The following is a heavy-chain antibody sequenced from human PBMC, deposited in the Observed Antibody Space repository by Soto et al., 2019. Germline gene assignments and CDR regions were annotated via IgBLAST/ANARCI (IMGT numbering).Heavy chain of an antibody. J-gene: IGHJ4*02. CDR2: THPSNGVT. Sequence: QVHLVQSGAEVKKPGASVKVSCKASGYSFTGNSIHWVRQAPGQGLEWMGWTHPSNGVTDYAQKFQGWVTMTGDTSTSTASMDLSRLTSDETADYYCASQRSGVVYWGQGTLVTVSS. D-gene: IGHD2-15*01. V-gene: IGHV1-2*04. CDR1: GYSFTGNS. CDR3: ASQRSGVVY.